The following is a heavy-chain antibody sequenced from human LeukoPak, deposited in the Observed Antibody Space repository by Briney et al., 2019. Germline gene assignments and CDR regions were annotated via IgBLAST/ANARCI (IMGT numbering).Heavy chain of an antibody. D-gene: IGHD3-10*01. CDR3: AKDRKWFGEYYYGMDV. CDR1: GFTFSSYA. CDR2: ISYDGSNK. Sequence: GGSLRLSCAASGFTFSSYAMHWVRQAPGKGLEWVAVISYDGSNKYYADSVKGRFTISRDNSKNTLYLQMNSLRAEDTALYYCAKDRKWFGEYYYGMDVWGQGTTVTVSS. J-gene: IGHJ6*02. V-gene: IGHV3-30-3*01.